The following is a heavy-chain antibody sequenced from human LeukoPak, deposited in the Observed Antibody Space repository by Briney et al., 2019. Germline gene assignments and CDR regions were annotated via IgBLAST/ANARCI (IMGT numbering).Heavy chain of an antibody. J-gene: IGHJ5*02. CDR2: INHSGST. CDR1: GGSFRGYY. V-gene: IGHV4-34*01. Sequence: SETPSLTCAVFGGSFRGYYWSWIRQPPGKGLEGIGEINHSGSTNYNSSLKSRVTISVHTSKNRFSLKLSSVTAADTAVYYCARRRETTVTTWDWFDPWGQGTLVTVSS. D-gene: IGHD4-11*01. CDR3: ARRRETTVTTWDWFDP.